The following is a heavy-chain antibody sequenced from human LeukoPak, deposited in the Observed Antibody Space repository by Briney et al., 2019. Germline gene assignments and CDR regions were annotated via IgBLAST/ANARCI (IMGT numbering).Heavy chain of an antibody. CDR2: INSDGSST. V-gene: IGHV3-74*01. CDR3: ARDQVGARYYFDY. Sequence: GGSLRLSCAASGFTFSSYWTHWVRQAPGKGLVWVSRINSDGSSTSYADSVKGRLTISRDNAKNTLYLQMNSLRAEDTAVYYCARDQVGARYYFDYWGQGTLVTVSS. D-gene: IGHD1-26*01. CDR1: GFTFSSYW. J-gene: IGHJ4*02.